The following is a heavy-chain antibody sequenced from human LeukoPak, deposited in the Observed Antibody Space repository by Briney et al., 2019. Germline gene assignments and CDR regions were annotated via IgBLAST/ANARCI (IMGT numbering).Heavy chain of an antibody. D-gene: IGHD1-1*01. Sequence: SETLSLTCTVSGYSISSGYDWGWIRQPPGKGLEWIGSIYYRRTLYYNPSLESRVTISIDTSKNQFSLKLSSVTAADTAVYYCARRAVGWTEYYFDYWGQGTLVTVSS. J-gene: IGHJ4*02. CDR2: IYYRRTL. V-gene: IGHV4-38-2*02. CDR3: ARRAVGWTEYYFDY. CDR1: GYSISSGYD.